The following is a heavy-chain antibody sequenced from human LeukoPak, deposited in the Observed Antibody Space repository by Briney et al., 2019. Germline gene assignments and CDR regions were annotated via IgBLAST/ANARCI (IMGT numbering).Heavy chain of an antibody. CDR3: AKDYGGHCTNGICSKIDY. Sequence: GASVKVSCKAFGYTFTSNYMHWVRQAPGQGPEWMGVISPSGSSTTYAQKFQGRVTLTRDMSTSTDYLELSSLRSEDTAVYYYAKDYGGHCTNGICSKIDYWGQGTLVTVSS. CDR1: GYTFTSNY. J-gene: IGHJ4*02. CDR2: ISPSGSST. V-gene: IGHV1-46*01. D-gene: IGHD2-8*01.